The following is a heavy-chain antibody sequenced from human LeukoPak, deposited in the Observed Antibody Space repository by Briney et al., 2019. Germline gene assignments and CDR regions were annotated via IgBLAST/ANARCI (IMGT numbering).Heavy chain of an antibody. D-gene: IGHD4-17*01. V-gene: IGHV4-61*05. CDR3: ARAGYGDSDFDY. J-gene: IGHJ4*02. CDR2: IYYSGST. CDR1: SGSISTSNYY. Sequence: PSETLSLTCTVSSGSISTSNYYWGWVRQPPGKALEWIGYIYYSGSTNYNPSLKSRVTISVDTSKNQFSLKLSSVTAADTAVYYCARAGYGDSDFDYWGQGTLVTVSS.